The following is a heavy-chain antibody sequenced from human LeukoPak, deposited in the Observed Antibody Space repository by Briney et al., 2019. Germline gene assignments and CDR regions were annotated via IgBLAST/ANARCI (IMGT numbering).Heavy chain of an antibody. CDR2: VRYDGSKK. V-gene: IGHV3-30*02. J-gene: IGHJ4*02. CDR3: AKGMGFLTSVDY. CDR1: GFTFSTYG. D-gene: IGHD4-17*01. Sequence: PGGSLRLSCAASGFTFSTYGMHWVRQAPGKGLEWVAFVRYDGSKKYYTNSVKGRFTISRDNSKNTLYLQMNSLRAEDTAVYYCAKGMGFLTSVDYWGQGTLVTVSS.